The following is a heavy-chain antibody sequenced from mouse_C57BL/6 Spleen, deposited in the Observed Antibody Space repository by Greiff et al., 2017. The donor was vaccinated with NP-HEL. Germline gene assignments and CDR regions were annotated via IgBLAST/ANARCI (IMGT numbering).Heavy chain of an antibody. CDR3: ARLTAKATAY. D-gene: IGHD3-2*02. CDR1: GFTFSDYG. J-gene: IGHJ3*01. Sequence: EVKLVESGGGLVKPGGSLKLSCAASGFTFSDYGMHWVRQAPEKGLEWVAYISSGSSTIYYADTVKGRFTISRDNAKNTLFLQMTSLRSEDTAMYYCARLTAKATAYWGQGTLVTVSA. V-gene: IGHV5-17*01. CDR2: ISSGSSTI.